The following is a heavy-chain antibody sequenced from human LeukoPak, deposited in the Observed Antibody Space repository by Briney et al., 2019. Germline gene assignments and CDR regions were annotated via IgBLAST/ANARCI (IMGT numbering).Heavy chain of an antibody. J-gene: IGHJ4*02. V-gene: IGHV1-24*01. D-gene: IGHD6-19*01. CDR1: GYTLTELS. CDR2: FDPEDGET. CDR3: ARGRPRIAVAGTNFDY. Sequence: GASVKVSCKVSGYTLTELSMHWVRHAPGKGLEWMGGFDPEDGETIYAQKFQGRVTMTEDTSTDTAYMELSSLRSEDTAVYYCARGRPRIAVAGTNFDYWGQGTLVTVSS.